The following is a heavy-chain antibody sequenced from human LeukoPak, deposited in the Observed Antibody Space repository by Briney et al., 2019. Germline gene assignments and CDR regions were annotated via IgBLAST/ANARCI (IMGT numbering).Heavy chain of an antibody. J-gene: IGHJ4*02. V-gene: IGHV1-69*13. CDR1: GGTFSSYA. CDR3: ARGRRTTAMVYGLLGY. Sequence: SVKVSCKASGGTFSSYAISWVRQAPGQGLEWMGGIIPIFGTANYAQKFQGRVTITADESTSTAYMELSSLRSEDTAVYYCARGRRTTAMVYGLLGYRGQGTLVTVSS. CDR2: IIPIFGTA. D-gene: IGHD5-18*01.